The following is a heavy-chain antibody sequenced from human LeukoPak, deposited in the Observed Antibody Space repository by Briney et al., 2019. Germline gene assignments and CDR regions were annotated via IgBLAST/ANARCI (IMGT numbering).Heavy chain of an antibody. V-gene: IGHV3-15*01. CDR2: IKSKTDGRTT. J-gene: IGHJ4*02. Sequence: GGSLRLSCAASGFTFSNAWMSWVRQAPGKGLEWVGRIKSKTDGRTTDYAAPVKGRFTISRDDSKNTLYLQMNSLKTEDTAVYYCTRDQDYYDSSGYYFFDYWGQGTLVTVSS. CDR3: TRDQDYYDSSGYYFFDY. D-gene: IGHD3-22*01. CDR1: GFTFSNAW.